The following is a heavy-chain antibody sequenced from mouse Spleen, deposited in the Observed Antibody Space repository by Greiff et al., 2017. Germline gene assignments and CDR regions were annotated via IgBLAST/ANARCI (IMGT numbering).Heavy chain of an antibody. Sequence: VQLQQPGAELVKPGASVKMSCKASGYTFTSYWITWVKQRPGQGLEWIGDIYPGSGSTNYNEKFKSKATLTVDTSSSTAYMQLSSLTSEDSAVYYCACYYYGSSYYFDYWGQGTTLTVSS. CDR3: ACYYYGSSYYFDY. CDR2: IYPGSGST. CDR1: GYTFTSYW. D-gene: IGHD1-1*01. V-gene: IGHV1-55*01. J-gene: IGHJ2*01.